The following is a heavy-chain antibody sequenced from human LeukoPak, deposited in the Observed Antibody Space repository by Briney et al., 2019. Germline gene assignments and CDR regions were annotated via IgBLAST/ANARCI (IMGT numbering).Heavy chain of an antibody. D-gene: IGHD3-10*01. CDR3: AKVAMGAPRGQYYYGSGSYYNSYYYYYYMDV. J-gene: IGHJ6*03. V-gene: IGHV1-18*01. CDR2: ISAYNGNT. Sequence: ASVKVSCKASGYTFTSYGISRVRQAPGQGLEWMGWISAYNGNTNYAQKLQGRVTMTTDTSTSTAYMELRSLRSDDTAVYYCAKVAMGAPRGQYYYGSGSYYNSYYYYYYMDVWGKGTTVTVSS. CDR1: GYTFTSYG.